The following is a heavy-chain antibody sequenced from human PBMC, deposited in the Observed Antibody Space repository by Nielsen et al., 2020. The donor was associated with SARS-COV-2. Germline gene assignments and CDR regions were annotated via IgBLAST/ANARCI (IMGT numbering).Heavy chain of an antibody. J-gene: IGHJ4*02. CDR2: INPSGGST. V-gene: IGHV1-46*01. CDR3: ARQGRLRVCDY. D-gene: IGHD5-12*01. CDR1: GYTFTSYY. Sequence: ASVKVSCKASGYTFTSYYMHWVRQAPGQGLEWMGIINPSGGSTSYAQKFQGRVTMTRDTSTSTVYMELSSPRSEDTAVYYCARQGRLRVCDYWGQGTLVTVSS.